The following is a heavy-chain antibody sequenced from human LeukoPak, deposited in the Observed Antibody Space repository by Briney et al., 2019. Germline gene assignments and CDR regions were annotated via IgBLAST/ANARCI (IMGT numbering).Heavy chain of an antibody. V-gene: IGHV3-49*04. CDR3: SRGTIFGVVVMYYSGMDV. J-gene: IGHJ6*02. CDR2: IRSNGYGGTT. CDR1: GFTLGDHA. D-gene: IGHD3-3*01. Sequence: GRSLRLSCAASGFTLGDHALSWVRQAPGKGLEWVGLIRSNGYGGTTEYAASVKGRFTISRDDSKSIAYLQMNSLKTEDTAVYYCSRGTIFGVVVMYYSGMDVWGQGTTVTVSS.